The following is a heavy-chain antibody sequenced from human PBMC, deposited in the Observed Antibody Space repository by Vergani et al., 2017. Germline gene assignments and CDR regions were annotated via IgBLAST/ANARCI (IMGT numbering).Heavy chain of an antibody. V-gene: IGHV4-34*01. CDR1: GGSFSGYY. Sequence: QVQLQQWGAGLLKPSETLSLTCAVYGGSFSGYYWSWIRQPPGKGLEWIGEINHSGSTNYNPSLKSRVTISVDTSKNQFSLKLSSVTAADTAVYYCARHKDYYMDVWGKGATVTVS. CDR3: ARHKDYYMDV. J-gene: IGHJ6*03. CDR2: INHSGST.